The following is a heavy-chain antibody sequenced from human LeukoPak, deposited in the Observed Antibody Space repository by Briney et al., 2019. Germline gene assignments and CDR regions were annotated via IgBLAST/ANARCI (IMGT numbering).Heavy chain of an antibody. D-gene: IGHD2-2*01. V-gene: IGHV3-21*01. CDR3: ARDVGGGYCSSTSCYPH. Sequence: PGGSLRLSCAASGFTFSSYSMNWVRQAPGKGLEWVSSISSSSYIYYADSVKGRFTISRDNAKNSLYLQMNSLRAEDTAVYYCARDVGGGYCSSTSCYPHWGQGTLVTVSS. CDR2: ISSSSYI. CDR1: GFTFSSYS. J-gene: IGHJ4*02.